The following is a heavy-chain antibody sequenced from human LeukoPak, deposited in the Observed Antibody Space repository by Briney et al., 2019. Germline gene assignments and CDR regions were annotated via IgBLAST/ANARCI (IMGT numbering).Heavy chain of an antibody. CDR1: GYSFSTYC. CDR3: ARRVGTSWHFDF. CDR2: IYPGDADT. Sequence: GESVKISCKASGYSFSTYCMVWVRQMPGKGLEWMGIIYPGDADTRYSPSFQGQVTISADKSISSAYLEWSSLRSADTAMYYCARRVGTSWHFDFWAQGTLVTVSS. V-gene: IGHV5-51*01. J-gene: IGHJ4*02. D-gene: IGHD6-13*01.